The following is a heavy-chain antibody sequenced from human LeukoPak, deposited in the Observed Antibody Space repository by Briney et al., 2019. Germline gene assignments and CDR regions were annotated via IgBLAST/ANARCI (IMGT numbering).Heavy chain of an antibody. CDR3: ARRDGYNYPGVDY. D-gene: IGHD5-24*01. CDR2: IIPIFGTA. CDR1: GGTFSSYA. J-gene: IGHJ4*02. Sequence: GASVKVSCKASGGTFSSYAISWVRQAPGQGLEWMGGIIPIFGTANYAQKFQGRVTITADESTSTAYMQRSSLRSEDTAVYYCARRDGYNYPGVDYWGQGTLVTVPS. V-gene: IGHV1-69*13.